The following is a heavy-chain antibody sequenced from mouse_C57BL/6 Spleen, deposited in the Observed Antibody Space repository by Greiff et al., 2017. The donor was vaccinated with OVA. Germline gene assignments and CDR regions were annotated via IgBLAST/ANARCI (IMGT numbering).Heavy chain of an antibody. CDR3: ARAYGYSYYYAMDY. D-gene: IGHD2-2*01. CDR2: INPNNGGT. CDR1: GYTFTDYN. Sequence: EVQLQQSGPELVKPGASVKMSRKASGYTFTDYNMHWVKQSHGKSLEWIGYINPNNGGTSYNQKFKGKATLTVNKSSSTAYMELRSLTSEDSAVYYCARAYGYSYYYAMDYWGKGTSVTVSS. V-gene: IGHV1-22*01. J-gene: IGHJ4*01.